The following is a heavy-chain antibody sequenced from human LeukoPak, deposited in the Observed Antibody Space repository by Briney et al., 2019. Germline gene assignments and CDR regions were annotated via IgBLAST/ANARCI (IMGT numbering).Heavy chain of an antibody. V-gene: IGHV3-30*04. J-gene: IGHJ4*02. Sequence: GGSLRLSCAASGFAFSSHFMHWVRQAPGKGLEWVTSVSYDGSNEYYADSVKGRFTVSRDNSKNTLYLQVNSLRPEDTAVYYCARGPTYQHSSGHDFDYWGQGTLVTVSS. D-gene: IGHD3-22*01. CDR1: GFAFSSHF. CDR3: ARGPTYQHSSGHDFDY. CDR2: VSYDGSNE.